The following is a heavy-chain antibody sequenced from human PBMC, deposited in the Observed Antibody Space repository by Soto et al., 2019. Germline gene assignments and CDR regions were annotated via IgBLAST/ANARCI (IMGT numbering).Heavy chain of an antibody. Sequence: QVQLVQSGAEVKKPGSSVKVSCKASGGTFSSYAISWVRQAPGQGLEWMGGIIPIFGTANYAQKFQGRVTITADXXTXTXXMELSSLRSEDTAVYYCAREGDYYYDSSGSAAFDIWGQGTMVTVSS. J-gene: IGHJ3*02. V-gene: IGHV1-69*12. CDR3: AREGDYYYDSSGSAAFDI. D-gene: IGHD3-22*01. CDR2: IIPIFGTA. CDR1: GGTFSSYA.